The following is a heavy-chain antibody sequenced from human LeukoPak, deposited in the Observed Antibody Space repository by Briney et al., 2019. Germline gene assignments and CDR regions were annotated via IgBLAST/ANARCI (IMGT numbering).Heavy chain of an antibody. Sequence: PGGSLRLSCAASGFTFSTYAMNWVRQAPGKGLEWVAVISYDGRQNYYADSVKGRFTISRDNSKNTPYLQMNSLRAEDTAVYYCAKDGGWVGAMVKLAPFDYWGQGTLVTVSS. D-gene: IGHD5-18*01. J-gene: IGHJ4*02. V-gene: IGHV3-30*04. CDR1: GFTFSTYA. CDR2: ISYDGRQN. CDR3: AKDGGWVGAMVKLAPFDY.